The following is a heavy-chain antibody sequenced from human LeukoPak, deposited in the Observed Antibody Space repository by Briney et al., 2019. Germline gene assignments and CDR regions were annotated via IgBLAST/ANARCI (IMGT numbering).Heavy chain of an antibody. CDR1: GFTFSSDA. CDR3: AKGGWLGIFQNYYMDV. CDR2: ISHIGGST. D-gene: IGHD6-19*01. J-gene: IGHJ6*03. Sequence: GGSLRLSCAASGFTFSSDAMSWVRQAPGKGLEWVSAISHIGGSTYYADSVKGRFTISRDNSKNTLYLQMNTLRSEDTATYYCAKGGWLGIFQNYYMDVRGKGTTVTVSS. V-gene: IGHV3-23*01.